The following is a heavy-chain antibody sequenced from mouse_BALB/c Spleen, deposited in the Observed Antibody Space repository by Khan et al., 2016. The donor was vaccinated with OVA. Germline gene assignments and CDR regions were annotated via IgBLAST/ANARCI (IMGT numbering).Heavy chain of an antibody. Sequence: QVQLQQSGAELVRPGSSVKISCKASGYTFSSSWMNWVKHRPGQGLEWIGQIYPGNDDTDYNGKFKGKATLTADKSSRTAYMQLTSLTSEDSAVYFCARYFGSRVAYWGQGTLVTVSA. CDR3: ARYFGSRVAY. D-gene: IGHD1-1*01. CDR1: GYTFSSSW. V-gene: IGHV1-80*01. J-gene: IGHJ3*01. CDR2: IYPGNDDT.